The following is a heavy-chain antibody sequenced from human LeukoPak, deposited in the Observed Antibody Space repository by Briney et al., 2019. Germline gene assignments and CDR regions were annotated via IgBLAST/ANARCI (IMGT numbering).Heavy chain of an antibody. D-gene: IGHD6-19*01. CDR1: GGSISSSNW. J-gene: IGHJ4*02. V-gene: IGHV4-4*02. CDR3: ATDFEGSSGLFDY. CDR2: IYHSGST. Sequence: PSGTLSLTCAVSGGSISSSNWWSWVRQPPGKGLKWIGEIYHSGSTNYNPSLKSRVTISVDKSKNQFSLKLSSVTAADTAVYYCATDFEGSSGLFDYWGQGTLVTVSS.